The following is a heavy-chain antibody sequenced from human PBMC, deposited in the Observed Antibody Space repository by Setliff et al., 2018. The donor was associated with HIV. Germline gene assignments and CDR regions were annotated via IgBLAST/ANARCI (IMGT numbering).Heavy chain of an antibody. Sequence: ASVKVSCKASGYSFTNYGISWVRQAPGQGLEWVGWISPYNGDTKYAQKLQGRVSMTRDTAISTAYMELRSLRSDDTAVYYCAREQGDYYGSGSYDYWGQGTLVTVSS. CDR2: ISPYNGDT. V-gene: IGHV1-18*01. CDR3: AREQGDYYGSGSYDY. J-gene: IGHJ4*02. CDR1: GYSFTNYG. D-gene: IGHD3-10*01.